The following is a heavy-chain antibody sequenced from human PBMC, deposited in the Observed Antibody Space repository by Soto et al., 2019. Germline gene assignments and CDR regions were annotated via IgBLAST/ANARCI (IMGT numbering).Heavy chain of an antibody. V-gene: IGHV1-69*06. J-gene: IGHJ4*02. D-gene: IGHD4-17*01. CDR2: IIPIFGTA. CDR3: ARVRRDYVDYVFDY. CDR1: GFTFSSYA. Sequence: QVQLVQSGAEVKKPGSSVKVSCKASGFTFSSYAISWVRQAPGQGLEWMGGIIPIFGTANYAQKFQGRVTITADKSTTTAYMELSSLRSEDTAVYYCARVRRDYVDYVFDYWGQGTLVTVSS.